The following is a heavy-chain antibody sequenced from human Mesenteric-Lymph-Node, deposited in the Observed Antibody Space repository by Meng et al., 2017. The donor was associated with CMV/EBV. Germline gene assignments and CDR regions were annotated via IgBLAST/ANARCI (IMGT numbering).Heavy chain of an antibody. CDR3: ARGGQDIVVVPAADPRYYFDY. V-gene: IGHV4-34*01. J-gene: IGHJ4*02. CDR1: GYY. D-gene: IGHD2-2*01. Sequence: GYYWSWIRQPPGKGLEWIGEINHSGSTNYNPSLKSRVTISVDTSKNQFSLKLSSVTAADTAVYYCARGGQDIVVVPAADPRYYFDYWGQGTLVTVSS. CDR2: INHSGST.